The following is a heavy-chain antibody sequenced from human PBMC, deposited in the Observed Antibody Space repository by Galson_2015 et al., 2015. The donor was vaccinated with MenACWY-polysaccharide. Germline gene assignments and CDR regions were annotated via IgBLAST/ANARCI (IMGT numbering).Heavy chain of an antibody. CDR3: AGLMAGSPFGWFDP. CDR1: GGSISSYR. D-gene: IGHD6-19*01. CDR2: IYYTGTT. V-gene: IGHV4-59*01. Sequence: ETLSLTCTVSGGSISSYRWTWIRQPPGTGLEWIGYIYYTGTTKYNPSLTSRVTISVDTSKKYFSLKLSSVTAADTAVYYCAGLMAGSPFGWFDPWGQGTLVTVSS. J-gene: IGHJ5*02.